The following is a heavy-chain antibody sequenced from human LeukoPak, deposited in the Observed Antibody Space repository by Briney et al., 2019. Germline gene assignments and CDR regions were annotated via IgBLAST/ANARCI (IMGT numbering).Heavy chain of an antibody. D-gene: IGHD6-13*01. J-gene: IGHJ5*02. CDR1: GFTFDDYG. Sequence: GGSLRLSCAASGFTFDDYGMSWARQAPGKGLEWVSGINWNGGSTGYADSVKGRFTISRDNAKNSLYLQMNSLRAEDTALYHCARGAAAGTFNWFDPWGQGTLVTVSS. V-gene: IGHV3-20*01. CDR3: ARGAAAGTFNWFDP. CDR2: INWNGGST.